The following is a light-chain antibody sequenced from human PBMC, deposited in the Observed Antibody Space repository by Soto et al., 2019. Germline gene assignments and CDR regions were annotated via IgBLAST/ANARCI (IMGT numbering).Light chain of an antibody. Sequence: DIQMTQSPSTLSASVGDRVTITCRASQDINKWLAWYQQKPGTAPKLLISKASILESGGPSRFSGGGSGTDYTLIISSLQPDDFATYFCQQYNSYSWSFGQGTKVEVK. CDR2: KAS. CDR1: QDINKW. V-gene: IGKV1-5*03. CDR3: QQYNSYSWS. J-gene: IGKJ1*01.